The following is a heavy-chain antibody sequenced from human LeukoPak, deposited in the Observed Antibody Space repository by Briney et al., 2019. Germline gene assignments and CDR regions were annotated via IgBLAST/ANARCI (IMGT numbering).Heavy chain of an antibody. D-gene: IGHD3-22*01. V-gene: IGHV3-11*01. CDR3: ARARRYYYDSSGYYNWFDP. CDR1: GFTFSDYY. Sequence: GGSLRLSCAASGFTFSDYYMSWIRQAPGKVLEWVSYISSSGSTIYYADSVKGRFTISRDNAKNSLYLQMNSLRAEDTAVYYCARARRYYYDSSGYYNWFDPWGQGTLVTVSS. J-gene: IGHJ5*02. CDR2: ISSSGSTI.